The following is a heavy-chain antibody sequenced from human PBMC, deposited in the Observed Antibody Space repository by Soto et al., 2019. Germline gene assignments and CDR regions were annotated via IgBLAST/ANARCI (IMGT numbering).Heavy chain of an antibody. CDR1: GFTFTSSA. J-gene: IGHJ6*02. V-gene: IGHV1-58*01. CDR3: AAAGHSGRYPADYYYYYGMDV. CDR2: IVVGSGNT. Sequence: SVKVSCTASGFTFTSSAVQWVRQARRQRLEWIGWIVVGSGNTNYAQKFQERVTITRDMSTSTAYMELSSLRSEDTAVYYCAAAGHSGRYPADYYYYYGMDVWGQGNTVTVSS. D-gene: IGHD1-26*01.